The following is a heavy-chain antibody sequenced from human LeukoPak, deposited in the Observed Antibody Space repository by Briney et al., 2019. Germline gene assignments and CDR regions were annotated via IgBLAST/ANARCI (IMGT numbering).Heavy chain of an antibody. D-gene: IGHD2-21*02. CDR2: IYHSGST. Sequence: PSGTLSLTCAVSGGSISSSNWWSWIRQPPGKGLEWIGEIYHSGSTNYNPSLKSRVTMSVDTSKNQFSLKLSSVTAADTAVYYCARGIVVVTGDAFDIWGQGTMVTVSS. J-gene: IGHJ3*02. CDR3: ARGIVVVTGDAFDI. CDR1: GGSISSSNW. V-gene: IGHV4-4*02.